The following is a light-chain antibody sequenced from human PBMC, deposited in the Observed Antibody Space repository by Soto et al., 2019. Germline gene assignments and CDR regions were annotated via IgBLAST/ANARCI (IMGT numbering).Light chain of an antibody. CDR1: QTISSW. J-gene: IGKJ1*01. Sequence: IELTQSPSSLSASVEDRVTVTCRASQTISSWLAWYQQKPGKAPKLLIYDASTLQSGVPSRYSGSGSGTEFTLTISSLQPEDFATYYCQQANSFPITFGQGTKVDIK. CDR3: QQANSFPIT. V-gene: IGKV1-12*01. CDR2: DAS.